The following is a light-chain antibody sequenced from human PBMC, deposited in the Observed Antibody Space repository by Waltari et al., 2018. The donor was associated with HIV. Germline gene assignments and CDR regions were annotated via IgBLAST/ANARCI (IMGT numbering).Light chain of an antibody. V-gene: IGLV2-8*01. J-gene: IGLJ2*01. CDR1: SSDVAGSNY. CDR3: SSYAGSNNLV. Sequence: QSALTQPPSASGSPGQSVTLSCTGTSSDVAGSNYVSWYQQHPGKAPKLMIYEVSKRPSGVPDRFSGSKSGNTASLTVAGLQAEDEADYYCSSYAGSNNLVFGGGTKLTVL. CDR2: EVS.